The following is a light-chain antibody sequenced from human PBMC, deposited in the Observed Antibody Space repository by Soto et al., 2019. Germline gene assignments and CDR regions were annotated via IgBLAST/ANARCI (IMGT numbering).Light chain of an antibody. CDR3: QQYYSTPRFT. V-gene: IGKV4-1*01. CDR2: WAS. J-gene: IGKJ3*01. Sequence: DIVMTQSPDSLAVSLGERATINCKSSQSVLYSSNNKNYLAWYQQKPGQPPKLLIYWASTRESRVPDRFSRSRSETDFTLTISSLQAEDVAVYYCQQYYSTPRFTFGPGTKVDIK. CDR1: QSVLYSSNNKNY.